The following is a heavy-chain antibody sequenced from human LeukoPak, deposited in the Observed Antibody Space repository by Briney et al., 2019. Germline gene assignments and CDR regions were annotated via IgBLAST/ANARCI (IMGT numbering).Heavy chain of an antibody. CDR3: AREESEF. D-gene: IGHD3-10*01. CDR1: GFTVSSNY. CDR2: IKPDGSEK. V-gene: IGHV3-7*03. Sequence: GGSLRLSCAASGFTVSSNYMSWVRQAPGKGLEWVANIKPDGSEKYYVDSVKGRFTISRDNAKNSLYLQMNSLRAEDTAVYYCAREESEFWGQGTLVTVSS. J-gene: IGHJ4*02.